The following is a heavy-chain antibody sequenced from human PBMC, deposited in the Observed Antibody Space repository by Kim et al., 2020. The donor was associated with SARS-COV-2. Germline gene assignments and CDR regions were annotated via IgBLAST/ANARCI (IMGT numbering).Heavy chain of an antibody. D-gene: IGHD1-26*01. Sequence: GGSLRLSCAASGFTFSNAWMSWVRQAPGKGLEWVCRINSKTDGGTTDYAAPVKGRFTISRDDSKNTLYLQMNSLKTEDTAVYYCTTEPLDGGAIDYWGQGTLVTVSS. V-gene: IGHV3-15*01. J-gene: IGHJ4*02. CDR2: INSKTDGGTT. CDR1: GFTFSNAW. CDR3: TTEPLDGGAIDY.